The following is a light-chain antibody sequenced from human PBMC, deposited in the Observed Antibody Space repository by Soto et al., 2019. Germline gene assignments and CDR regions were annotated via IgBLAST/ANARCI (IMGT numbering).Light chain of an antibody. J-gene: IGKJ2*03. Sequence: EIVLTQSPGTLSLSPGERATLSCRASQSVDSRYLAWYQQKPGQAPRLLIYAVSSRATGIPDRFSGSGSGIDFTLTISRLEPEDFAEYYCQQYGNSPRYSFGQGTKLELK. V-gene: IGKV3-20*01. CDR3: QQYGNSPRYS. CDR2: AVS. CDR1: QSVDSRY.